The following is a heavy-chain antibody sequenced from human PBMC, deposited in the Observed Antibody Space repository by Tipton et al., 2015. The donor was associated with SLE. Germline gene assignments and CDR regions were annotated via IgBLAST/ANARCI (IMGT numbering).Heavy chain of an antibody. CDR2: IYYSGST. Sequence: LRLSCAVYGGSFSGYYWSWIRQPPGKGLEWIGYIYYSGSTIHNPSLKSRVTMSVDTSKNQFSLKLSSVTAADTAVYYCARKRNGMGIWGQGTMVTVSS. CDR3: ARKRNGMGI. V-gene: IGHV4-34*01. CDR1: GGSFSGYY. J-gene: IGHJ3*02. D-gene: IGHD5-24*01.